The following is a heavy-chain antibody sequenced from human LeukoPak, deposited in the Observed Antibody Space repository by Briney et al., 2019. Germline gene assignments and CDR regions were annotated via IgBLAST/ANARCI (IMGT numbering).Heavy chain of an antibody. Sequence: SETLSLTCTVSGGSISSGSYYWSWIRQPAGKGLEWIGRIYTSGSTNYNPSLKSRVTISVDTSKSQFSLRLSSVTAADTAVYYCARDRIPIFSRTGFDPWGQGTLVTVSS. V-gene: IGHV4-61*02. CDR2: IYTSGST. D-gene: IGHD3-3*01. J-gene: IGHJ5*02. CDR3: ARDRIPIFSRTGFDP. CDR1: GGSISSGSYY.